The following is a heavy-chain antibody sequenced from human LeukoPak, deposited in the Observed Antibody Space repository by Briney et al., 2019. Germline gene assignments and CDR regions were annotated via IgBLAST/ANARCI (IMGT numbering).Heavy chain of an antibody. Sequence: PSETLSLTCAVYGGSFSGYYWSWIRQPPGKGLEWIGEINHSGSTNYNPSLKSRVTISVDTSKNQFSLKLSSVTAADTAVYYCATEYSSSSDYYYYYMDVWGKGTTGTVSS. CDR3: ATEYSSSSDYYYYYMDV. J-gene: IGHJ6*03. D-gene: IGHD6-6*01. CDR1: GGSFSGYY. V-gene: IGHV4-34*01. CDR2: INHSGST.